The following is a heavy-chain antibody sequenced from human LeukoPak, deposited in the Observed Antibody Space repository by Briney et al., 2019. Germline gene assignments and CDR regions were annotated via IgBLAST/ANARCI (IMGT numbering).Heavy chain of an antibody. J-gene: IGHJ4*02. Sequence: GGSLRLSCAASGFSFSGYAMSWVRQAPGKGVEWVSAFSGGGGSTYYADSVKGRFTISRDNSKNTLYLQMNSLRAEDTAVYYCAKRGYYDSSGSYAPFDYWGQGTLVTVS. CDR1: GFSFSGYA. CDR3: AKRGYYDSSGSYAPFDY. V-gene: IGHV3-23*01. D-gene: IGHD3-22*01. CDR2: FSGGGGST.